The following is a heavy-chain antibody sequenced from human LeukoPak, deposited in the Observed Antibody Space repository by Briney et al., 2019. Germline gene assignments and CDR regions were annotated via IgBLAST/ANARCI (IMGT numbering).Heavy chain of an antibody. CDR1: GFTFSSYA. V-gene: IGHV3-23*01. Sequence: PGGSLRLSCEASGFTFSSYAMSWVRQAPGKGLEWVSAISGSGGSTYYADSVKGRFTISRDNSKNTLYLQMNSLRAEDTAVYYCAKDPAWGVRTPSDAFDIWGQGTMVTVSS. J-gene: IGHJ3*02. CDR3: AKDPAWGVRTPSDAFDI. D-gene: IGHD3-10*01. CDR2: ISGSGGST.